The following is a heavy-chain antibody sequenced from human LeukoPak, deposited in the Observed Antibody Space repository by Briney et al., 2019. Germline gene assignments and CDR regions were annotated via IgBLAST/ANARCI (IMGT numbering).Heavy chain of an antibody. D-gene: IGHD3-22*01. J-gene: IGHJ4*02. Sequence: ASVKVSCKASGYTFTSYGISWVRQAPGQGLEWMGWISAYNGNTNYAQKLQGRVTMTTDTSTSTAYTELRSLRSDDTAVYYCARDWDASSGYYYRYFDYWGQGTLVTVSS. V-gene: IGHV1-18*01. CDR3: ARDWDASSGYYYRYFDY. CDR1: GYTFTSYG. CDR2: ISAYNGNT.